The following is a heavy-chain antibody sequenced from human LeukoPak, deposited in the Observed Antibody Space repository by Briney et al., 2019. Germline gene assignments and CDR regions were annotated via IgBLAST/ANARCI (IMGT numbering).Heavy chain of an antibody. CDR1: GSTFNNYW. CDR2: IKQRGTEK. Sequence: GGSLRLSCTASGSTFNNYWMSWVRQAPGKGLEWVANIKQRGTEKNYVDSVEGRFTISRDNAKNSLYLQMNSLRAEDTAVYYCTRVGPGIEGAFDIWGQGTMVTVSS. D-gene: IGHD6-13*01. V-gene: IGHV3-7*05. CDR3: TRVGPGIEGAFDI. J-gene: IGHJ3*02.